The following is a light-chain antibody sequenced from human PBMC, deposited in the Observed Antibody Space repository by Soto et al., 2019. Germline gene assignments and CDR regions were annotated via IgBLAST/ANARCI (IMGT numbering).Light chain of an antibody. CDR2: DAS. V-gene: IGKV3-11*01. Sequence: ELVLTQSPVTLSLSPGERATLSCRASQSVSSYLAWYQQKPGQAPRLLIYDASNRATGIPARFSGSGSGTHFTLPISSLEPEDFAIYYCHQRKNWQVTFGQGTRLEIK. J-gene: IGKJ5*01. CDR1: QSVSSY. CDR3: HQRKNWQVT.